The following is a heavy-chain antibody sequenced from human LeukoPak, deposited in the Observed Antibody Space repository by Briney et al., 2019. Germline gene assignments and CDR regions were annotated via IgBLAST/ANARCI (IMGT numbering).Heavy chain of an antibody. CDR3: ARGSTYDFWSGDALDV. J-gene: IGHJ3*01. CDR2: ISGSAEKT. D-gene: IGHD3-3*01. V-gene: IGHV3-23*01. CDR1: GFAFSSQA. Sequence: GGSLRLSCAASGFAFSSQAMTWVRQAPGKGLEWVSSISGSAEKTYYADSVKGRFTISRDSSQKILNLQMNNLRVEDTAIYYCARGSTYDFWSGDALDVWGQGTMVTVAS.